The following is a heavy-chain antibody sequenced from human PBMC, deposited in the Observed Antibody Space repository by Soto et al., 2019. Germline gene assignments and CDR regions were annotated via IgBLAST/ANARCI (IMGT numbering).Heavy chain of an antibody. Sequence: QVQLVQSGAEMKEPGSSVKVSCKTSGGTFSSSVISWMRQAPGQGLEWMGGIIPLFRTPDYAQKFQGRVTIAADESTSTAYMELSSLRSEDTAVYYCARDNDRLQLGGNYYYTLDVWGQGTTITVSS. CDR2: IIPLFRTP. CDR3: ARDNDRLQLGGNYYYTLDV. J-gene: IGHJ6*02. D-gene: IGHD4-4*01. CDR1: GGTFSSSV. V-gene: IGHV1-69*01.